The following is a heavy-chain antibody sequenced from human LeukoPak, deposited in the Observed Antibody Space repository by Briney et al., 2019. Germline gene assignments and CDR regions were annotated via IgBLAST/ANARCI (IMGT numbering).Heavy chain of an antibody. J-gene: IGHJ4*02. D-gene: IGHD6-13*01. CDR1: GFTFSSYT. CDR3: ARTANFAAGYYIDY. Sequence: GGSLRLSCAASGFTFSSYTMNWVRQAPGKGLEWVSSISGSSRHKYYADSVKGRFTISRGNAKNSLYLQMNSLRAEDTAVYYCARTANFAAGYYIDYWGQGTLVTVSS. V-gene: IGHV3-21*01. CDR2: ISGSSRHK.